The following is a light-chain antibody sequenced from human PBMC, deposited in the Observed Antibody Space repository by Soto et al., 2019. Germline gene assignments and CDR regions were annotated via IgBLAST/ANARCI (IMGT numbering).Light chain of an antibody. V-gene: IGKV3-20*01. J-gene: IGKJ1*01. Sequence: EIVLTQSPGTLSLSPGDRATLSCRASQSVSSSYLAWYQQRPGQAPRLLIYGASNRATGIPDRFSGSGSGIDFSLTISRLEQEDFAVYYCQQSGSSSGWTFGQGTKVEIK. CDR3: QQSGSSSGWT. CDR2: GAS. CDR1: QSVSSSY.